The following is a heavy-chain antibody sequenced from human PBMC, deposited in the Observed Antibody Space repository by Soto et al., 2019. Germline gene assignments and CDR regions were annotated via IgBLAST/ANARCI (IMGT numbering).Heavy chain of an antibody. V-gene: IGHV1-69*01. CDR3: AREGVDGWEPNEHWFDP. CDR1: GGTFSSYA. Sequence: QVQLVQSGAEVKKPGSSVKVSCKASGGTFSSYAISWVRQAPGQGLEWMGGIIPIFGTANYAQKFQGRVTITADESTSTAYMELRSLRSDDTAVYYCAREGVDGWEPNEHWFDPWGQGTLVTVSS. CDR2: IIPIFGTA. D-gene: IGHD1-26*01. J-gene: IGHJ5*02.